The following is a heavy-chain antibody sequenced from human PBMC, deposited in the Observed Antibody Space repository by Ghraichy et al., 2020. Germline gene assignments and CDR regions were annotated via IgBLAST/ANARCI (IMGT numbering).Heavy chain of an antibody. CDR2: IRSKAYGGTT. CDR3: TRGTNYYGSGSHRGHRHKTFDY. J-gene: IGHJ4*02. Sequence: GGSLRLSCTASGFTFGDYAMSWFRQAPGKGLEWVGFIRSKAYGGTTEYAASVKGRFTISRDDSKSIAYLQMNSLKTEDTAVYYCTRGTNYYGSGSHRGHRHKTFDYWGQGTLVTVSS. D-gene: IGHD3-10*01. V-gene: IGHV3-49*03. CDR1: GFTFGDYA.